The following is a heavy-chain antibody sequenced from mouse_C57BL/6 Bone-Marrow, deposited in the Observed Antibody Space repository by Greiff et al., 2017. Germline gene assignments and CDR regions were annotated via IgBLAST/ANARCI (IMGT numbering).Heavy chain of an antibody. CDR1: GYTFTTYP. V-gene: IGHV1-47*01. CDR2: FHPYNDDT. CDR3: ARGSYYSNYVWYFDV. D-gene: IGHD2-5*01. Sequence: VQLQQSGAELVKPGASVKMSCKASGYTFTTYPIEWMKQNHGKSLEWIGNFHPYNDDTKYNEKFKGKATLTVEKSSSTVYLELSRLTSDDSAVYYCARGSYYSNYVWYFDVWGTGTTVTVSS. J-gene: IGHJ1*03.